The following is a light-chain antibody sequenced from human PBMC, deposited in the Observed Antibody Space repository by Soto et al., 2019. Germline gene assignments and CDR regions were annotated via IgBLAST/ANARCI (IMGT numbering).Light chain of an antibody. CDR1: QSLVHSDGTIY. V-gene: IGKV2-30*02. CDR3: MQATHWPYT. CDR2: KAS. J-gene: IGKJ2*01. Sequence: DVVMTQSPVSLTVTLGQPASISCRSSQSLVHSDGTIYLHWFLQRPGQSPRRLVYKASNRDSGVPDRFSGSGSGTDFILKISRVEAEDIGGYFCMQATHWPYTFGQGTKLEI.